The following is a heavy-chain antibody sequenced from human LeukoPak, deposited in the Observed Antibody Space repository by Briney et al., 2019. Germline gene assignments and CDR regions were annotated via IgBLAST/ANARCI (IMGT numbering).Heavy chain of an antibody. Sequence: GESLKISCKGFEYTFSRHWIGWVRQRPGRGLELMGLIYPGDSETRKSPSFQDQVTVSVDESIATAYLQINSLKASDTATYFCARSNATYVEPLSSFDVWGQGTMVTVSS. J-gene: IGHJ3*01. CDR3: ARSNATYVEPLSSFDV. V-gene: IGHV5-51*01. CDR2: IYPGDSET. CDR1: EYTFSRHW. D-gene: IGHD2-8*01.